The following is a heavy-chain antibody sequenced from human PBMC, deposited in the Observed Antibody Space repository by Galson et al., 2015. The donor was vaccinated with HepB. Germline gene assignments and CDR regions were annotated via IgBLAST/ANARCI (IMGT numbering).Heavy chain of an antibody. D-gene: IGHD6-13*01. CDR2: INTNTGNP. V-gene: IGHV7-4-1*02. Sequence: SVKVSCKASGYTFTSYAMNWVRQAPGQGLEWMGRINTNTGNPTYAQGFTGRFVFSLDTSVSTAYLQISSLKAEDTAVYYCARNPGIAAELYYYYYMDVWGKGTTVTVSS. J-gene: IGHJ6*03. CDR1: GYTFTSYA. CDR3: ARNPGIAAELYYYYYMDV.